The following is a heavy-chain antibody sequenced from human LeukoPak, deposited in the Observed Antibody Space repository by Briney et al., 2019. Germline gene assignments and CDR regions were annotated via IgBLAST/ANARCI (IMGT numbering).Heavy chain of an antibody. CDR1: GGSFSDYY. J-gene: IGHJ4*02. CDR2: INHSGST. Sequence: PSETLSLTCAVYGGSFSDYYWNWIRQPPGKGLEWIGEINHSGSTNYNPSLKSRVTISVDTSKNQFSLNLSSVTAADTAVYYCARGINYYFDYWGQGTLVTVSS. CDR3: ARGINYYFDY. V-gene: IGHV4-34*01.